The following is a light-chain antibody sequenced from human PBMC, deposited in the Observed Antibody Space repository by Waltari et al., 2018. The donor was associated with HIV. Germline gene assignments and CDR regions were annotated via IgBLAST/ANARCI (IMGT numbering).Light chain of an antibody. J-gene: IGLJ2*01. Sequence: QSVLTQPPSASGTPGQSVTISCSGTSSNIGTNYVYWYRQFPGTAPKLLIYRNNKRPSGVPDRFSGSKSGTSASLAISGLRSDDEADYYCAAWDDTLTVVFGGGTKLTVL. CDR3: AAWDDTLTVV. CDR2: RNN. V-gene: IGLV1-47*01. CDR1: SSNIGTNY.